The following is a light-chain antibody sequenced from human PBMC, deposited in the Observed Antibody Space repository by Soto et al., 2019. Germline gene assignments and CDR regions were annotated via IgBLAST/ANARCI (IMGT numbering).Light chain of an antibody. CDR1: QSISSW. V-gene: IGKV1-5*01. Sequence: DIQMTQSPSTLSASVGDRVTITCRASQSISSWLAWYQQKPGKAPKLLIYDASSLESGVPSRFSGSGSGTDFTLTITGLQPEDSATYYCQQTLSVPRTFGLGTKVDIK. J-gene: IGKJ1*01. CDR2: DAS. CDR3: QQTLSVPRT.